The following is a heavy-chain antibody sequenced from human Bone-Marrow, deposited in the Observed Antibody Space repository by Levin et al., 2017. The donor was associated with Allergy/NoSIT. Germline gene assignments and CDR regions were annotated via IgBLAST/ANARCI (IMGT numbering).Heavy chain of an antibody. J-gene: IGHJ4*02. CDR1: GYSFTSYW. D-gene: IGHD3-10*01. V-gene: IGHV5-51*01. Sequence: GGSLRLSCKGSGYSFTSYWIGWVRQMPGQGLEWMGIIYPGDSDTRYSPSFQGQVTISADKSITTAYLQWSSLKASDTAMYYCATRGGYGSGSYYLIYWGQGTLVTVSS. CDR3: ATRGGYGSGSYYLIY. CDR2: IYPGDSDT.